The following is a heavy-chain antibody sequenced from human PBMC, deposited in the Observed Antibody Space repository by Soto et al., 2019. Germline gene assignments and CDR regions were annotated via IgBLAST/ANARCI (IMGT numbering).Heavy chain of an antibody. J-gene: IGHJ4*02. CDR3: AKANRITMIVVVIPEQDY. CDR2: ISGSGGST. V-gene: IGHV3-23*01. D-gene: IGHD3-22*01. Sequence: GGSLRLSCAASGFTFSSYAMSWVRQAPGKGLEWASAISGSGGSTYYADSVKGRLTISRDNSKNTLYLQMNSLRAEDTAVYYCAKANRITMIVVVIPEQDYWGKGTLVTVSS. CDR1: GFTFSSYA.